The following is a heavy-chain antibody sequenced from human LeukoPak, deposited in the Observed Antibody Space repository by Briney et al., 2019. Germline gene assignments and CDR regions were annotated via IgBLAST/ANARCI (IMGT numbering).Heavy chain of an antibody. CDR2: IYSAGST. CDR3: ARDRYSSGWWSFDY. D-gene: IGHD6-19*01. J-gene: IGHJ4*02. CDR1: GFTFSDYY. V-gene: IGHV3-53*01. Sequence: GGSLRLSCAASGFTFSDYYMSWIRQAPGKGLEWVSVIYSAGSTYYADSVKGRFTTSRDTSKNTLYLEMNSLRPEDTAVYYCARDRYSSGWWSFDYWGQGALVTVSS.